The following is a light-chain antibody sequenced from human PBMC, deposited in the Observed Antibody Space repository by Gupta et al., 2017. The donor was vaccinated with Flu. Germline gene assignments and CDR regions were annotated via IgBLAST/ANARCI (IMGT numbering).Light chain of an antibody. CDR1: QGISSY. Sequence: IRMTQSPSSFSASTGDRVTITCRASQGISSYLAWYQQKPRKAPKLLIYAASTLQSGVPSRFSGSGSGTDFTLTISCLQSEDFATYYCQQYYSYPRKFGQGTKVEIK. CDR3: QQYYSYPRK. CDR2: AAS. J-gene: IGKJ1*01. V-gene: IGKV1-8*01.